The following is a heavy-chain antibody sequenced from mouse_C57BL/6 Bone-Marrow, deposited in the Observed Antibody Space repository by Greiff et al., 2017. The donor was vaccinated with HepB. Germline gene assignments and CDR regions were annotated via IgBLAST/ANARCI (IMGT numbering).Heavy chain of an antibody. Sequence: VKLVESDAELVKPGASVKISCKVSGYTFTDHTIHWMKQRPEQGLEWIGYIYPRDGSTKYNEKFKGKATLTADKSSSTAYMQLNSLTSEDSAVYFCARRIYDYDGSFDYWGQGTTLTVSS. D-gene: IGHD2-4*01. V-gene: IGHV1-78*01. CDR1: GYTFTDHT. CDR2: IYPRDGST. CDR3: ARRIYDYDGSFDY. J-gene: IGHJ2*01.